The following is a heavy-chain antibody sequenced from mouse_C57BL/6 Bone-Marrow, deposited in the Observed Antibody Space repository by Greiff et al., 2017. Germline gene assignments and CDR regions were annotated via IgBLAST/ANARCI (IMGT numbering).Heavy chain of an antibody. CDR3: ASTYDGYYAWFAY. D-gene: IGHD2-3*01. Sequence: QLQQSGPELVKPGASVKISCKASGYSFTDYNLNWVKQRNGKSLEWIGEINPNYGTTSYNQKFKGKATLTVDQSSSTAYMQLNSLTSEDSAVYYCASTYDGYYAWFAYWGQGTLVTVSA. CDR2: INPNYGTT. CDR1: GYSFTDYN. J-gene: IGHJ3*01. V-gene: IGHV1-39*01.